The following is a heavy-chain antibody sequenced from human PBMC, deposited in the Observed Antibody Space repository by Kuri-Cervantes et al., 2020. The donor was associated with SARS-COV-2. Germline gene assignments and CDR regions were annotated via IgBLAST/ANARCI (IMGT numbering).Heavy chain of an antibody. CDR2: IHYSGST. CDR1: GGSINSTYY. V-gene: IGHV4-39*01. CDR3: ARQLRTRAFDI. D-gene: IGHD3-3*01. J-gene: IGHJ3*02. Sequence: SETLSLTCTVSGGSINSTYYWGWVRQPPGKGLEWIGSIHYSGSTYYNPSLKSRVTMSVDTSRKKFSLKLSSVTAADTAVYYCARQLRTRAFDIWGQGTMVTVSS.